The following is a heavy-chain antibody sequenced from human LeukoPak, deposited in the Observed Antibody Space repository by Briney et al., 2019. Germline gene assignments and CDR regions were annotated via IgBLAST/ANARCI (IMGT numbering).Heavy chain of an antibody. CDR2: ISGSGGST. V-gene: IGHV3-23*01. CDR1: GFTFSSYA. Sequence: GGSLRLSCAASGFTFSSYAMSWVRQAPGKGLERVSAISGSGGSTYYADSVKGRFTISRDNSKNTLYLQMNSLRAEDTAVYYCAKDLSGYSSGWSSWGQGTLVTVSS. CDR3: AKDLSGYSSGWSS. D-gene: IGHD6-19*01. J-gene: IGHJ5*02.